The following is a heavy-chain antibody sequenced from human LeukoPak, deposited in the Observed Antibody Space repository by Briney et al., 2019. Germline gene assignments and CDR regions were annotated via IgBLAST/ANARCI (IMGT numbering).Heavy chain of an antibody. J-gene: IGHJ4*02. CDR2: LNTDGSST. D-gene: IGHD5-18*01. CDR3: ARDGYGYFDY. V-gene: IGHV3-74*01. Sequence: GGSLRLSCAASGFTFSSHWMLWVRQAPGKGLVWVSRLNTDGSSTVYADSVKGRFTISRDNAKNTLYLQMNSLRAEDSAVYYCARDGYGYFDYWGQGTLVTVSS. CDR1: GFTFSSHW.